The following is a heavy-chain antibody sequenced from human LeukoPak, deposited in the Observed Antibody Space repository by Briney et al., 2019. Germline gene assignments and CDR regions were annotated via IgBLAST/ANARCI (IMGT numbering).Heavy chain of an antibody. J-gene: IGHJ3*02. CDR1: GFKFNGYY. V-gene: IGHV3-11*01. D-gene: IGHD1-14*01. Sequence: GGSLRLSCAASGFKFNGYYMSWIRQAPGKGLEWVSYISTSGMSTFYADSVKGRFTISRDNAKNSLYLQMNSLRAEDTAVYYCTTAFDIWGQGTTITVSS. CDR2: ISTSGMST. CDR3: TTAFDI.